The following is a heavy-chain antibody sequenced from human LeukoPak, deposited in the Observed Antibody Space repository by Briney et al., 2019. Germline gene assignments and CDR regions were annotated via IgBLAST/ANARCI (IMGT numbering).Heavy chain of an antibody. CDR1: GGSFSGYY. CDR2: INHSGST. J-gene: IGHJ4*02. D-gene: IGHD3-22*01. Sequence: SETLSLTCAVYGGSFSGYYWSWIRQPPGKGLEWIGEINHSGSTNYNPSLKSRVTISVDTSKNQFSLKLSSVTAADTAVYYCARVAYYYDSSGYYFFDYWGQGTLVTVSS. V-gene: IGHV4-34*01. CDR3: ARVAYYYDSSGYYFFDY.